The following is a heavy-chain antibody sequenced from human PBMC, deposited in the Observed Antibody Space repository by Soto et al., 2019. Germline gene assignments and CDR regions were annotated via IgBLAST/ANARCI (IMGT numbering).Heavy chain of an antibody. Sequence: LRLSCAASGFTFSRYSTNWVRQAPGKGLEWVSSISSTTNYIYYADSMKGRFTVSRDNAKNSVYLDMSSLSAEDTAVYYCVRDRRISGINRGLDYWGRGTLVTVSS. CDR1: GFTFSRYS. CDR3: VRDRRISGINRGLDY. D-gene: IGHD1-20*01. J-gene: IGHJ4*02. CDR2: ISSTTNYI. V-gene: IGHV3-21*01.